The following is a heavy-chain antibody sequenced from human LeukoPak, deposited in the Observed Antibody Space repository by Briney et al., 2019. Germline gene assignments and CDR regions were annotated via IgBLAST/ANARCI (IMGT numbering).Heavy chain of an antibody. Sequence: ASVKVSCKASGYTFTSYDINWVRQATGQGLEWMGWMNPNSGNTGYAQKFQGRVTMTRNTSISTAYMELSSLRSEDTAVYYCARGRGPQQPYDYWGQGTLVTVSS. CDR2: MNPNSGNT. CDR1: GYTFTSYD. CDR3: ARGRGPQQPYDY. V-gene: IGHV1-8*01. J-gene: IGHJ4*02. D-gene: IGHD6-13*01.